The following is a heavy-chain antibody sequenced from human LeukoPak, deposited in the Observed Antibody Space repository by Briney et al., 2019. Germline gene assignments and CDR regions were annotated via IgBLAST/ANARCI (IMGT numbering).Heavy chain of an antibody. CDR3: ARHGSITIFGAITENWFDP. CDR2: MYYSGST. CDR1: GGSISSGSYY. Sequence: SETLSLTCTVSGGSISSGSYYWGWIRRPPGKGLEWIGSMYYSGSTYYNPSLKSRVTISVDTSKNQFSLKVSSMTAADTAVYYCARHGSITIFGAITENWFDPWGQGTLVTVSS. J-gene: IGHJ5*02. D-gene: IGHD3-3*01. V-gene: IGHV4-39*01.